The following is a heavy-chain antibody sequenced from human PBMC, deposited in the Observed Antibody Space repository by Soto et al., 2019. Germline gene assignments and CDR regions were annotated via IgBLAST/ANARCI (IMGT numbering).Heavy chain of an antibody. CDR1: GFTFSRCD. V-gene: IGHV3-21*02. CDR3: SRECVDTVTSITNPFYY. CDR2: ISSSASYM. Sequence: EVQLLQSGGGLVKQCGSLRLSCETSGFTFSRCDMNWVRKDPGKGLEWVSFISSSASYMYYADSVKDRFTISRDHCKKSLYLQMNSPRADDTAVYYCSRECVDTVTSITNPFYYWGQGALFTISS. J-gene: IGHJ4*02. D-gene: IGHD5-18*01.